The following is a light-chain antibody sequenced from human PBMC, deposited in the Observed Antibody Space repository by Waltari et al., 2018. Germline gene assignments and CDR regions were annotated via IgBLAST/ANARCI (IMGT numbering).Light chain of an antibody. V-gene: IGKV4-1*01. CDR3: QQYYGVPLT. CDR1: QSVLYSANNKDY. J-gene: IGKJ4*01. CDR2: WAS. Sequence: DIVMTQSPDFLAVSLGERATLHCKSSQSVLYSANNKDYLAWYQQKPGQPPKLLIYWASTRESGVPDRFSGSGSRTDFTLTISSLKAEDVAVYYCQQYYGVPLTFGGGTKVEIK.